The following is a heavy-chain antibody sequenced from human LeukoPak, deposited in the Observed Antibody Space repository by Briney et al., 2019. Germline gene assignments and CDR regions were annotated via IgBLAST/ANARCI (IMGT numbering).Heavy chain of an antibody. V-gene: IGHV3-30*04. CDR1: GFTFSSYA. J-gene: IGHJ4*02. D-gene: IGHD5-12*01. Sequence: GGSLRLSCAASGFTFSSYAMHWVRQAPGKGLEWVAVISYDGSSKYYADSVKGRFTISRDNSKNTLYLQMNSLRAEDTAVYYCARDHRGYSGYWGQGTLVTVSS. CDR2: ISYDGSSK. CDR3: ARDHRGYSGY.